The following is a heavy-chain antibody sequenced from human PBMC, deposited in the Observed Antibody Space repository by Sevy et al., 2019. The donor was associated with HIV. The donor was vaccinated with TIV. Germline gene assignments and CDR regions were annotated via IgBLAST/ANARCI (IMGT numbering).Heavy chain of an antibody. D-gene: IGHD3-10*01. CDR1: GYTFTSYG. V-gene: IGHV1-18*01. CDR3: AIDVRFTLVRGDIKDFYAMDV. J-gene: IGHJ6*02. CDR2: FSPYDGNR. Sequence: ASVKVSCKASGYTFTSYGISWVRQAPGQGLEWLGWFSPYDGNRNHIQKLQGRVTMTTDTWMNTAYMELGCLRSYDTAVYYCAIDVRFTLVRGDIKDFYAMDVWGRGTTVTVSS.